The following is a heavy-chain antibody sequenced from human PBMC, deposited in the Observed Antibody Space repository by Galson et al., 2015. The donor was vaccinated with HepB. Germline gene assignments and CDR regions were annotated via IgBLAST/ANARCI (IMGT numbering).Heavy chain of an antibody. V-gene: IGHV1-69*04. J-gene: IGHJ4*02. CDR2: IIPILGIA. Sequence: QSGAEVKKPGESLRISCKASGGTFSSYTISWVRQAPGQGLEWMGRIIPILGIANYAQKFQGRVTITADKSTSTAYMELSSLRSEDTAVYYCARGADSSGYLRATEGRDWGQGTLVTVSS. CDR1: GGTFSSYT. CDR3: ARGADSSGYLRATEGRD. D-gene: IGHD3-22*01.